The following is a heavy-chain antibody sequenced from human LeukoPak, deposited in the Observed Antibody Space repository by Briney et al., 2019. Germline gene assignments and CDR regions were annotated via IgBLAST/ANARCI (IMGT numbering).Heavy chain of an antibody. CDR3: ARDGLLGYSYGTSDY. V-gene: IGHV3-21*01. CDR1: GFTISSYS. CDR2: ISSSSSYI. D-gene: IGHD5-18*01. Sequence: PGGSLRLSCAASGFTISSYSMNWVRQAPGKGLEWVSSISSSSSYIYYADSVKGRFTISRDNAKNSLYLQMNSLRAEDTAVYYCARDGLLGYSYGTSDYWGQGTLVTVSS. J-gene: IGHJ4*02.